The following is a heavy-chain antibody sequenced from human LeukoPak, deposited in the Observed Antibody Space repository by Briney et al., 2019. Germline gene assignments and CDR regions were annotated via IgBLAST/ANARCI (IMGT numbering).Heavy chain of an antibody. J-gene: IGHJ3*02. CDR3: AKERSGITMIVVGAFDI. D-gene: IGHD3-22*01. CDR2: ISGSGGST. V-gene: IGHV3-23*01. CDR1: RFTFSSYA. Sequence: GGSLRLSCAASRFTFSSYAMSWVRQAPGKGLEWVSAISGSGGSTYYADSVKGRFTISRDNSKNTLYLQMNSLRAEDTAVYYCAKERSGITMIVVGAFDIWGQGTMVTVSS.